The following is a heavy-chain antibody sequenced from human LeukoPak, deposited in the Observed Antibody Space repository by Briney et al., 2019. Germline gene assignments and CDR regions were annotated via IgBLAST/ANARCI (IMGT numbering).Heavy chain of an antibody. CDR1: GGSISNTNW. J-gene: IGHJ4*02. V-gene: IGHV4-4*02. D-gene: IGHD2-8*01. CDR2: ISLTGLT. CDR3: SRENGAFSPFGY. Sequence: SETLSLTCGVSGGSISNTNWWSWVRQPPGQGLEWIGEISLTGLTHYNPSLESRFPVSLDKSKNQLSLNLTSVTAADTAVYYCSRENGAFSPFGYWGQGTLVTVSS.